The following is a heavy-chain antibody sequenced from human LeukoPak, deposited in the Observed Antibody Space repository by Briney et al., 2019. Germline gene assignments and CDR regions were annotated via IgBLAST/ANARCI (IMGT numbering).Heavy chain of an antibody. Sequence: SETLSLTCTVSGDSNINSLYYWGWVRQPPGKGLEWIGTIDYSGSTYYNPSLKSRATISIDTSKNQFSLTLSPVTAADTAVYYCAREYTLYISGWFIDYWGQGTVVTVSS. CDR1: GDSNINSLYY. J-gene: IGHJ4*02. V-gene: IGHV4-39*07. CDR3: AREYTLYISGWFIDY. D-gene: IGHD6-19*01. CDR2: IDYSGST.